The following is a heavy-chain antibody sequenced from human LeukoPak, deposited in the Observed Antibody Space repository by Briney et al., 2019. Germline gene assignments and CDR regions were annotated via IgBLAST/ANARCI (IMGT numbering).Heavy chain of an antibody. Sequence: PSETLSLTCTVPGGSISSHYWSWIRQPPGKGLEWIGYIDYSGSTNYNPSLKSRVTISVDTSKNQFSLKLSSVTAADTAVYYCARLVVPAGGPGYYYYYMDVWGKGTTVTVSS. CDR1: GGSISSHY. CDR2: IDYSGST. D-gene: IGHD2-2*01. V-gene: IGHV4-59*11. J-gene: IGHJ6*03. CDR3: ARLVVPAGGPGYYYYYMDV.